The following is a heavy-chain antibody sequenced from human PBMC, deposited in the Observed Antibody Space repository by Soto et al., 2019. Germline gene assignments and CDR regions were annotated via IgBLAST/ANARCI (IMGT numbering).Heavy chain of an antibody. J-gene: IGHJ4*02. Sequence: QVQLQESGPGLVKPSQTLSLTCTVSGGSISSGDYYWSWIRQPPGKGLEWIGYIYYSGSTYYNPSLKSRVTTSVDTSKNQFSLKLSSVTAADTAVYYCARDRGAVAGTTTLFDYWGQGTLVTVSS. CDR2: IYYSGST. CDR1: GGSISSGDYY. CDR3: ARDRGAVAGTTTLFDY. V-gene: IGHV4-30-4*01. D-gene: IGHD6-19*01.